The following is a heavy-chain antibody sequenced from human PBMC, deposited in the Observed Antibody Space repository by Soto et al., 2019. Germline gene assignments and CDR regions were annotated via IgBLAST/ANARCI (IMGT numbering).Heavy chain of an antibody. CDR2: IWYDGSNK. V-gene: IGHV3-33*01. Sequence: QVQLVESGGGVVQPGRSLRLSCAASGFTFSSYGMHWVRQAPGKGLEWVAVIWYDGSNKYYADSVKGRFTISRDNSKXXXXXXXXXXXXXXXXXYYCXXXXXXAGAFDIWGQGTMVTVSS. D-gene: IGHD3-10*01. CDR1: GFTFSSYG. CDR3: XXXXXXAGAFDI. J-gene: IGHJ3*02.